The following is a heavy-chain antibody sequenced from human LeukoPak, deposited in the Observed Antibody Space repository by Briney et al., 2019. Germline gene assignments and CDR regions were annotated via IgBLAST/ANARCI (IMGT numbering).Heavy chain of an antibody. V-gene: IGHV3-23*01. Sequence: GGSLRLSCAASGFTFSSYAMSWVRQAPGKGLEWVSAISGSGGSTYYADSVKGRSTISRDNSKNTLYLQMNSLRAEDTAVYYCAKASSSWFHYFDYWGQGTLVTVSS. CDR2: ISGSGGST. CDR3: AKASSSWFHYFDY. J-gene: IGHJ4*02. CDR1: GFTFSSYA. D-gene: IGHD6-13*01.